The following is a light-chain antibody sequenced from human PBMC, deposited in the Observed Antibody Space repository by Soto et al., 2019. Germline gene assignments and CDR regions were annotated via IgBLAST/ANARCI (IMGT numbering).Light chain of an antibody. CDR1: SSDIGSYDH. J-gene: IGLJ1*01. CDR3: CSYAGSYTWV. V-gene: IGLV2-11*01. CDR2: DVS. Sequence: QSALTQPASVSGSPGQSITISCSGTSSDIGSYDHVAWYQQFPGKSPKLMIYDVSKRPSGVPDRFSGSKSGNTASLTISGLQAEDEADYYCCSYAGSYTWVFGTGTKLTVL.